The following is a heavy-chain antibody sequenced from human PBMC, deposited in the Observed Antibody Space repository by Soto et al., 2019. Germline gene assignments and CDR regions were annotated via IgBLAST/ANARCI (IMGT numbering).Heavy chain of an antibody. CDR1: GGSISTSNW. CDR3: AMTSTSATRFDY. Sequence: QVQLQESGPGLVKPSGTLSLTCAVSGGSISTSNWWSWVRQPPGKGLEWIGEVYHSGSTNYNPSLKSPVAMSVDKSKNQFSLKLNSVTAADTALYYCAMTSTSATRFDYWGQGSLVTVSS. V-gene: IGHV4-4*02. J-gene: IGHJ4*02. D-gene: IGHD1-1*01. CDR2: VYHSGST.